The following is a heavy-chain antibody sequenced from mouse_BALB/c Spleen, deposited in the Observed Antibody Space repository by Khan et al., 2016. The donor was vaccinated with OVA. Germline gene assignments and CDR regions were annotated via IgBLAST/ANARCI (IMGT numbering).Heavy chain of an antibody. D-gene: IGHD1-1*01. CDR3: ARAATTEYDYIMAH. CDR2: ISNGGSNA. V-gene: IGHV5-12-2*01. J-gene: IGHJ4*01. CDR1: GFTFSSYT. Sequence: EVKLVESGGDLVQTGGSLKLSCAASGFTFSSYTMSWVRQTPETRLEWVSFISNGGSNAYYPDTVKGRFTISIDNAKNTLYLQMRSLKSEATAMFYGARAATTEYDYIMAHWGQGTSGTVSS.